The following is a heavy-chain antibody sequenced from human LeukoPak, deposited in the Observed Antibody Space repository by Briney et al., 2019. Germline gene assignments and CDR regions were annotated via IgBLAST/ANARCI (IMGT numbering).Heavy chain of an antibody. CDR1: GFTLSNYW. J-gene: IGHJ3*02. CDR2: VSGSGGST. Sequence: GGSLRLSCAASGFTLSNYWMHWVRQAPGKGLEWVSAVSGSGGSTYYAYSVKGRFTLSRDDSMTTLCLQMNSLRAEDTAIYYCAKGVMGRPHDAFDIWGQGTMVTVSS. D-gene: IGHD2-8*01. CDR3: AKGVMGRPHDAFDI. V-gene: IGHV3-23*01.